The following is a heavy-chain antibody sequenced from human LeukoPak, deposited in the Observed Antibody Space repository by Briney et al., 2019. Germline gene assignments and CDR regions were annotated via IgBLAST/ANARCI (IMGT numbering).Heavy chain of an antibody. CDR2: IYTSGST. J-gene: IGHJ3*02. CDR1: GGSISSYY. V-gene: IGHV4-4*07. Sequence: KSSETLSLTCTVSGGSISSYYWSWIRQPAGKGLEWIGRIYTSGSTNYNPSLKSRVTMSEDTSKNQFSLKLSSVTAADTAVYYCARRRVTDSRDAFDIWGQGTMVTVSS. D-gene: IGHD3-22*01. CDR3: ARRRVTDSRDAFDI.